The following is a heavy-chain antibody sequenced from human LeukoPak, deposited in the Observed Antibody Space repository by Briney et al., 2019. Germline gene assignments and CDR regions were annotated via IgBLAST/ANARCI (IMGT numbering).Heavy chain of an antibody. CDR3: ARGRGQWGSSWSTYYYYGMDV. J-gene: IGHJ6*04. CDR2: IYHSGST. CDR1: GGSISSGGYS. V-gene: IGHV4-30-2*01. Sequence: SETLSLTCAVSGGSISSGGYSWSWIRQPPGKGLEWIGYIYHSGSTYYNPSLKSRVTISVDRSKNQFSLKLSSVTAADTAVYYCARGRGQWGSSWSTYYYYGMDVWGKGTTVTVSS. D-gene: IGHD6-13*01.